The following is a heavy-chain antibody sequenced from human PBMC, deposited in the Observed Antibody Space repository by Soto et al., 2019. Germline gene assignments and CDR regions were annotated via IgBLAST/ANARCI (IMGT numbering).Heavy chain of an antibody. CDR3: ARGIRPLVWYAFWSGYYTGGPYCYGMDV. CDR1: GYTFTSYD. J-gene: IGHJ6*02. D-gene: IGHD3-3*01. V-gene: IGHV1-8*01. Sequence: ASVKVSCKASGYTFTSYDINWVRQATGQGLEWMGWMNPNSGNTGYAQKFQGRVTMTRNTSISTAYMELSSLRSEDTAVYYCARGIRPLVWYAFWSGYYTGGPYCYGMDVWGQGTTVTVSS. CDR2: MNPNSGNT.